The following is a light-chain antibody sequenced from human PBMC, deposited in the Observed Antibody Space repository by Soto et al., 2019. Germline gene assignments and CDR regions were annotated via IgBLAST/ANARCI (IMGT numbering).Light chain of an antibody. CDR3: QQYGRSSWT. CDR2: GAS. Sequence: IVLTQSPGTLSLSPGERATLSCRASQSLTSNYVAWYQQKPGQAPRLLIYGASSRATGIPDRFSGSGSGTDFTLTISRLETEDFAVYYCQQYGRSSWTFGQGTKVEIK. CDR1: QSLTSNY. V-gene: IGKV3-20*01. J-gene: IGKJ1*01.